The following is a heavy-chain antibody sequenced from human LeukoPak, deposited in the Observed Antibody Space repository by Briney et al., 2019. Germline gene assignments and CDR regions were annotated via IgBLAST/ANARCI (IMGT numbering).Heavy chain of an antibody. CDR1: GFTFSNAW. J-gene: IGHJ4*02. V-gene: IGHV3-15*01. D-gene: IGHD1-26*01. Sequence: GGSLRLSCAASGFTFSNAWMSWVRQAPGKGLEWVGRIKSKTDGGTTDYAAHVKCRFTISRDDSKTTLYLQMNSLQTEDTAVYYCTTDRGSYYTDYWGQGTLVTVSS. CDR3: TTDRGSYYTDY. CDR2: IKSKTDGGTT.